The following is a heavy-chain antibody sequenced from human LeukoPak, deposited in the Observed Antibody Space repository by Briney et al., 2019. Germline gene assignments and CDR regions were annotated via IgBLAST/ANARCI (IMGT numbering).Heavy chain of an antibody. J-gene: IGHJ3*02. CDR2: IASDGSHT. D-gene: IGHD2-21*01. V-gene: IGHV3-30-3*01. CDR3: ARERRDTILHSGAFDI. Sequence: GGSLRLSCAASGFTFSSYFMHWVRQAPGKGLEWVADIASDGSHTFYVESVKGRFTISRDNSKNTLYLQMNSLRAEDTAVYFCARERRDTILHSGAFDIWGQGTVVTVSS. CDR1: GFTFSSYF.